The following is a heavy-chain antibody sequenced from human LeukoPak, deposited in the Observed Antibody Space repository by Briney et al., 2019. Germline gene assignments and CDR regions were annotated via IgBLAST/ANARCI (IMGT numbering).Heavy chain of an antibody. CDR1: GFTFSDYG. CDR3: AKVFEVRGARRPKDY. J-gene: IGHJ4*02. D-gene: IGHD3-10*01. CDR2: ISYGGGNK. V-gene: IGHV3-30*18. Sequence: GGSLRLSCAASGFTFSDYGMHWVRQAPGKGLEWVALISYGGGNKFYADSVRDRFTISRDNSKNTLFLQMNSLRTEDTAMYYCAKVFEVRGARRPKDYWGQGTLVIVSS.